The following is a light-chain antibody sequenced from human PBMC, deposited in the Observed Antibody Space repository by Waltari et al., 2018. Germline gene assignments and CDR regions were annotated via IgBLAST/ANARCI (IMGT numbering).Light chain of an antibody. V-gene: IGKV1-39*01. Sequence: DIQMTQSPSSLSATVGDGVTITCRASQSISNYLNWDQQRPGKAPKLLISAASSLQSGVPSGFSGSGSGTDFTLTISSLQPDDFATYYCQQTYSIPLTFGGGTKVEIK. CDR2: AAS. CDR1: QSISNY. J-gene: IGKJ4*01. CDR3: QQTYSIPLT.